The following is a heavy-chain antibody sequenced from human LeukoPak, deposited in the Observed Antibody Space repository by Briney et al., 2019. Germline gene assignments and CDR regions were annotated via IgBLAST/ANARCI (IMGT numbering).Heavy chain of an antibody. CDR2: TNHSGST. Sequence: SETLSLTCAVYGGSFSGYYWSWIRQPPGKGLEWIGETNHSGSTNYNPSLKSRVTISVDTSKNQFSLKLSSVTAADTAVYYCAREVRPAYWYFDLWGRGTLVTVSS. V-gene: IGHV4-34*01. D-gene: IGHD1-1*01. CDR1: GGSFSGYY. J-gene: IGHJ2*01. CDR3: AREVRPAYWYFDL.